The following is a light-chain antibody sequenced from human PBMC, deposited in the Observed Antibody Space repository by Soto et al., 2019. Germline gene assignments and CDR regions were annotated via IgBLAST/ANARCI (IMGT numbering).Light chain of an antibody. CDR2: GAS. V-gene: IGKV3D-20*02. J-gene: IGKJ5*01. CDR3: QQRSNWPIT. Sequence: EIVLTQSPGTLALSPGERSTLACRSSESVSSSYLGWYQQKPGQAPRLLMYGASSRATGIPERFSGSGSGTDFTLTISSLEPEDFAVYYCQQRSNWPITFGQGTRLEIK. CDR1: ESVSSSY.